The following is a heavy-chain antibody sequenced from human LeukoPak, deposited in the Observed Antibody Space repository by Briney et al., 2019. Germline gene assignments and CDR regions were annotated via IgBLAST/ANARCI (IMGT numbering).Heavy chain of an antibody. J-gene: IGHJ4*02. V-gene: IGHV4-30-2*01. CDR3: ARVLLSQESHYYFDY. CDR2: IYHSGST. CDR1: GGSISSGGYS. Sequence: SQTLSLTCAVSGGSISSGGYSWSWIRQPPGKGLEWIGYIYHSGSTYYNPSLKSRVTISVDTSKNQFSLKLSSVTAADTAVYYCARVLLSQESHYYFDYWGQGTLVTVSS. D-gene: IGHD3-10*01.